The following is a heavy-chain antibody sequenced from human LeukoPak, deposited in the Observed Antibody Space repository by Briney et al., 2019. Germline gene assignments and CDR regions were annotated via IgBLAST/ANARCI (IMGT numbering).Heavy chain of an antibody. V-gene: IGHV4-34*01. J-gene: IGHJ4*02. CDR3: ASGYVFSSNYFDY. D-gene: IGHD3-16*01. CDR1: GGSFSGYY. CDR2: INHSGST. Sequence: PSETLSLTCAVYGGSFSGYYWSWIRQPPGKGLEWIGEINHSGSTNYNPSLKSRVTISVDTSKNQFSLKLSSVTAADTAVYYCASGYVFSSNYFDYWGQGTLVTVSS.